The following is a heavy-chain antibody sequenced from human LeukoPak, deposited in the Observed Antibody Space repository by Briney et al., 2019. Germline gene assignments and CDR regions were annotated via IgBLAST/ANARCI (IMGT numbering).Heavy chain of an antibody. D-gene: IGHD3-9*01. CDR1: AYTFTGYY. CDR3: ARSRSLILTGYNSFRVGGSNDAFDI. V-gene: IGHV1-2*02. J-gene: IGHJ3*02. CDR2: INPNSGGT. Sequence: ASVKVSCKASAYTFTGYYMHWVRQAPGQGLEWMGWINPNSGGTNYAQKSQGRVTMTRDTSISTAYMELSRLRSDDTAVYYCARSRSLILTGYNSFRVGGSNDAFDIWGQGTMVTVSS.